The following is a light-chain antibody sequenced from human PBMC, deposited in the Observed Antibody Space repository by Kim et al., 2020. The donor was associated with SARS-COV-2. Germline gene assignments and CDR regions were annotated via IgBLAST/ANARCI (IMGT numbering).Light chain of an antibody. CDR1: QSVSDYC. CDR2: GAS. CDR3: QQYGSSPYT. V-gene: IGKV3-20*01. Sequence: LSPGERATLSCRARQSVSDYCLAWYQQKPGQAPRLLIYGASSRATGIPDRFSGSGSGTDFTLTISRLEPEDFAVYYCQQYGSSPYTFGQGTKLEI. J-gene: IGKJ2*01.